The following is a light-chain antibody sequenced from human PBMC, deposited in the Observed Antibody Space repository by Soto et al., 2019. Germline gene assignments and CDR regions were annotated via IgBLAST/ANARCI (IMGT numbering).Light chain of an antibody. J-gene: IGKJ3*01. CDR1: QTVYSNY. CDR2: AAS. Sequence: EIVLTQSPATLSLSAGDKATLSCRASQTVYSNYLAWYQQKPGQAPRLLVYAASDRAAGVPSRFSGSGSGTDFTLTINILEPEDFAVYLCQQDNMSPNPFGPGSKVGPGTKVDVE. CDR3: QQDNMSPNPFGPGSK. V-gene: IGKV3-20*01.